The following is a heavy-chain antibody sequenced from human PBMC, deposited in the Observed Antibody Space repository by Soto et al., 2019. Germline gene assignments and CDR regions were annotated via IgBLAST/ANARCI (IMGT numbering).Heavy chain of an antibody. CDR3: ASGLEEWAKPTVV. J-gene: IGHJ3*01. CDR2: INGDGSST. CDR1: GFTFSSLW. V-gene: IGHV3-74*01. Sequence: EMQLVESGGGLVQPGGSLRLSCAASGFTFSSLWIHWVRQAPGKGLVWVSRINGDGSSTSYADSVKGRFTISRDDAKRPVYLQMNSLRAEDTAVYYCASGLEEWAKPTVVWGQGTLVTVSS. D-gene: IGHD3-3*01.